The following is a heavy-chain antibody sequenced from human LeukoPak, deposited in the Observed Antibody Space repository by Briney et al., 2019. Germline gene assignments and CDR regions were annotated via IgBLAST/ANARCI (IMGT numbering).Heavy chain of an antibody. Sequence: GGSLRLSCAASGFTFSDYGTSWVRQAPGKGLEWVSSISTTSSYIYYADSVKGRFTISRDNAKNSLYLQMNSLRAEDTAVYYCAREPSYSSSWYTSCDYWGQGTLVTVSS. CDR3: AREPSYSSSWYTSCDY. D-gene: IGHD6-13*01. V-gene: IGHV3-21*01. CDR2: ISTTSSYI. J-gene: IGHJ4*02. CDR1: GFTFSDYG.